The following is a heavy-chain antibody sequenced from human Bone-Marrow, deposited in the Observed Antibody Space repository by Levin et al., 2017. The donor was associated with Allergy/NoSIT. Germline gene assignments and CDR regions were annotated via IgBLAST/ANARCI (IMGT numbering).Heavy chain of an antibody. CDR2: IYWDDDK. CDR1: GVSLTTYGVG. V-gene: IGHV2-5*02. J-gene: IGHJ4*02. CDR3: AHSGRFWSTYSAFED. Sequence: SGPTLVKPTQTLTLTCTSSGVSLTTYGVGVGWIRQPPGKALEWLAVIYWDDDKRYSPSLKSRLTITKDISRSQVVLTLTNVDPVDTATYYCAHSGRFWSTYSAFEDWGQGTPVTVSS. D-gene: IGHD3-3*01.